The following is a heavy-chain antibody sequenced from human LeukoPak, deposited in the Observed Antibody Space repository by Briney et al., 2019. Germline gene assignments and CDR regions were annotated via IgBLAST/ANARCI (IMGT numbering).Heavy chain of an antibody. D-gene: IGHD1-1*01. CDR1: GTSFSSFF. J-gene: IGHJ6*04. CDR2: IVYSGRT. Sequence: SETLSLTCTVSGTSFSSFFWTWIRQPPGKGLEWIGSIVYSGRTNYSPSLKSRVTMSVDTSKNQFSLKLSSVTAADTAVYYCAALHGYLYRMDAWGKGTTVTVSS. CDR3: AALHGYLYRMDA. V-gene: IGHV4-59*01.